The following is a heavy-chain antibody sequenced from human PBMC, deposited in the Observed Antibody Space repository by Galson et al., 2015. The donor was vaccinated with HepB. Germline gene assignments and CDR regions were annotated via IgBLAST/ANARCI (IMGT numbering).Heavy chain of an antibody. CDR3: SRDWKYCHSFNCPGNAIHV. V-gene: IGHV1-18*01. CDR2: ISTYMGNT. J-gene: IGHJ3*01. D-gene: IGHD2/OR15-2a*01. CDR1: GYTGTTYG. Sequence: SVKVPGTAFGYTGTTYGITWVRQAPGQGLEWMGWISTYMGNTNYAQNVQGRVTLTTDTSTSTAYMELRGLRSYDTAVYYCSRDWKYCHSFNCPGNAIHVWGTGTVVTVSS.